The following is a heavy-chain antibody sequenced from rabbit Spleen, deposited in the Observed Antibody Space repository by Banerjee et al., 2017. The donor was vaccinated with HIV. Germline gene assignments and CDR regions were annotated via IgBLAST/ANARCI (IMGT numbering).Heavy chain of an antibody. D-gene: IGHD8-1*01. V-gene: IGHV1S45*01. CDR1: GFSFSNNYY. Sequence: QEQLVESGGGLVQPEGSLTLTCTASGFSFSNNYYMSWVRQAPGKGLEWIGYIDPVFGITYYANWVNGRFSISRENAQNTVFLQMTSLTAADTATYFCARDGAGGSYFALWGPGTLVTVS. CDR3: ARDGAGGSYFAL. CDR2: IDPVFGIT. J-gene: IGHJ4*01.